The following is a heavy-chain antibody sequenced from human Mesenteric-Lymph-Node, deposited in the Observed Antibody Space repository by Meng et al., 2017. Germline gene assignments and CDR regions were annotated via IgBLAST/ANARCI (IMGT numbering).Heavy chain of an antibody. D-gene: IGHD3-3*01. Sequence: ASVKVSCKASGYTFTSYAMNWVRQAPGQGLEWMGWINTNTGNPTYAQGFTGRFVFSLDTSVSTAYLQISSLKAEDTAVYYCAREGSGEYYDFWSGYYAGSGYYYYGMDVWGQGTTVTVS. V-gene: IGHV7-4-1*02. CDR2: INTNTGNP. CDR1: GYTFTSYA. J-gene: IGHJ6*02. CDR3: AREGSGEYYDFWSGYYAGSGYYYYGMDV.